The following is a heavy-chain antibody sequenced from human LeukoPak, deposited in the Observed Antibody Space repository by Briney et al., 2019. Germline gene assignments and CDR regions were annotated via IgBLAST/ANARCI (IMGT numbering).Heavy chain of an antibody. CDR3: AKEPGEGSGSYFTYVDY. J-gene: IGHJ4*02. V-gene: IGHV3-30*18. Sequence: GGSLRLFCAASGFTFSSYEMNWVRQAAGKGLGWVAFILYDGSKYYADSVKGRFTISRDNSKNTLYLQMNSLRAEDTAVYYCAKEPGEGSGSYFTYVDYWGQGTLVTVSS. CDR2: ILYDGSK. D-gene: IGHD1-26*01. CDR1: GFTFSSYE.